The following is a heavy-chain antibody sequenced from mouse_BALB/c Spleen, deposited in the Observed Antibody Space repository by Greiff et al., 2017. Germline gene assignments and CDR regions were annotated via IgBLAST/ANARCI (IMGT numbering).Heavy chain of an antibody. Sequence: EVKLMESGGGLVQPGGSRKLSCAASGFTFSSFGMHWVRQAPEKGLEWVAYISSGSSTIYYADTVKGRFTISRDNPKNTLFLQMTSLRSEDTAMYYCARSYDGAWFAYWGQGTLVTVSA. J-gene: IGHJ3*01. CDR2: ISSGSSTI. CDR1: GFTFSSFG. D-gene: IGHD2-14*01. V-gene: IGHV5-17*02. CDR3: ARSYDGAWFAY.